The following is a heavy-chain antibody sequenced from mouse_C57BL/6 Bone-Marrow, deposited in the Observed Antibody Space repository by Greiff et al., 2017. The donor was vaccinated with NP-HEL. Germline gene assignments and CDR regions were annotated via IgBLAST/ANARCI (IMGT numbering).Heavy chain of an antibody. CDR2: IHTRSGNT. CDR1: GYTFTSYG. CDR3: AREGGVWFAY. Sequence: QVQLQQSGAELARPGASVKLSCKASGYTFTSYGISWVKQRTGQGLEWIGEIHTRSGNTYYNEKFKGKATLTADKSSSTADMVLRSLTSEDSAVYFCAREGGVWFAYWGQGTLVTVSA. J-gene: IGHJ3*01. V-gene: IGHV1-81*01.